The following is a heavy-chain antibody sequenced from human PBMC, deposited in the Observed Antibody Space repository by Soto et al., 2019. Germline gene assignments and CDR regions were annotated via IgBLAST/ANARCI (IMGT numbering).Heavy chain of an antibody. Sequence: EVQLVESGGGLVKPGGSLRLSCAASGFTFSNAWMSWVRQAPGKGLEWVGRIKSKTDGGTTDYAAPVKGRFTISRDDSKNTRYLQMNSLKTEDTAVYYCTTYSSSWTRFFDYWGQGTLVTVSS. J-gene: IGHJ4*02. D-gene: IGHD6-13*01. CDR2: IKSKTDGGTT. CDR1: GFTFSNAW. CDR3: TTYSSSWTRFFDY. V-gene: IGHV3-15*01.